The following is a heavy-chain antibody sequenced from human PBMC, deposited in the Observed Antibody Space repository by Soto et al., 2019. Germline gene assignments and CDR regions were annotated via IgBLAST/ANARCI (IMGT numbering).Heavy chain of an antibody. V-gene: IGHV4-59*01. J-gene: IGHJ4*02. D-gene: IGHD6-19*01. CDR1: GGSINNYY. Sequence: PSETLSLTCTVSGGSINNYYWSWIRQPPGKGLEWIGYIYYSGSTNYNPSLKSRVTISVDTSKNQFSLKLSSVTAADTAVYYCARRYGSVFDYWGQGTLVTSPQ. CDR3: ARRYGSVFDY. CDR2: IYYSGST.